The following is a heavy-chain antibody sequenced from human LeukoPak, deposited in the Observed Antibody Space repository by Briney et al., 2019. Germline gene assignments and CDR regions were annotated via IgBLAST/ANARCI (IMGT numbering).Heavy chain of an antibody. CDR3: ARRMTTAGYFDY. Sequence: SQTLSLTCTVPGGSISSGGYYWSWIRQHPGKGLEWIGYIYYSGSTYYNPSLESRVTISKDTSKNQFSLKLSSVAAADTALYYCARRMTTAGYFDYWGQGTLVTVSS. J-gene: IGHJ4*02. CDR1: GGSISSGGYY. V-gene: IGHV4-31*03. CDR2: IYYSGST. D-gene: IGHD6-13*01.